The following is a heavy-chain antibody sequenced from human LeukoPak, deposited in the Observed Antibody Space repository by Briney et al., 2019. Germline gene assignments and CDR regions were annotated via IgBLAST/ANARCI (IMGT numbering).Heavy chain of an antibody. D-gene: IGHD6-13*01. J-gene: IGHJ2*01. CDR1: GYTFTSYA. V-gene: IGHV1-3*01. CDR3: ARDRAGVNWYFDL. CDR2: INAGNGNT. Sequence: ASVKVSCKASGYTFTSYAMHWVRQAPGQRLEWMGWINAGNGNTKYSQKFQGRVTITRDTSASTAYMELSSLRSEDTAVYYCARDRAGVNWYFDLWGRGTLVTVSS.